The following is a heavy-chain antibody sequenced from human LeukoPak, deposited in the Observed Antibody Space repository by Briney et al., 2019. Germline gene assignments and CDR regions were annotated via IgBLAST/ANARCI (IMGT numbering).Heavy chain of an antibody. CDR3: AKEFQGWFGEDWFDP. V-gene: IGHV3-23*01. CDR1: GFTFSSYA. CDR2: ISGSGGST. Sequence: GGSLRLSCAASGFTFSSYAMSWVRQAPGKGLEWVSAISGSGGSTYYADSVKGRSTISRDNSKNTLYLQMNSLRAEDTAVYYCAKEFQGWFGEDWFDPWGQGTLVTVSS. D-gene: IGHD3-10*01. J-gene: IGHJ5*02.